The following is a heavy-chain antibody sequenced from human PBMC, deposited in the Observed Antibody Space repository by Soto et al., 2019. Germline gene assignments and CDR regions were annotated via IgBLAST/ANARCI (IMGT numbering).Heavy chain of an antibody. CDR1: GGSISTSQW. J-gene: IGHJ4*02. D-gene: IGHD3-22*01. Sequence: QVQLRESGPGLVKPSETLSLTCTVSGGSISTSQWWSWLRQPPGKGLEWLGEKYHSGSSNYNTSLQSRVTISVDKSKNQFSLRLSSVAAADTAVYYCASKTYESKGTFDYWGQGTLVTVSS. CDR3: ASKTYESKGTFDY. V-gene: IGHV4-4*02. CDR2: KYHSGSS.